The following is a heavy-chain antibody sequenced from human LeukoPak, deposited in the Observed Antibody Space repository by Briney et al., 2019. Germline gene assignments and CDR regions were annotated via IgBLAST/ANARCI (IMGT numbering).Heavy chain of an antibody. CDR1: GFTFSTYS. D-gene: IGHD3-10*01. V-gene: IGHV3-48*04. CDR3: ARDREAYYYYYMDV. CDR2: ISSSSGAI. Sequence: GGSLRLSCAASGFTFSTYSMNWVRQAPGKGLEWVSYISSSSGAIHYADSVKGRFTISRDNAKNSLYLQMNSLRAEDTAVYYCARDREAYYYYYMDVWGKGTTVTISS. J-gene: IGHJ6*03.